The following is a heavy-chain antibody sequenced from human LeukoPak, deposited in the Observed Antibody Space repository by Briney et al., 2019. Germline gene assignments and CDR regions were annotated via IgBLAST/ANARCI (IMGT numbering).Heavy chain of an antibody. CDR3: ASCLFDYYYFDQ. J-gene: IGHJ4*02. D-gene: IGHD3-10*01. CDR1: GDSITSHNW. Sequence: SETLSLTCAVSGDSITSHNWWSWVRQSPGKGLEWIGEIYHSGTTNYSPSLKSQVTISVDKSKNQLSLRLTSVTAADTAVYFCASCLFDYYYFDQWGQGTLVTVSS. V-gene: IGHV4-4*02. CDR2: IYHSGTT.